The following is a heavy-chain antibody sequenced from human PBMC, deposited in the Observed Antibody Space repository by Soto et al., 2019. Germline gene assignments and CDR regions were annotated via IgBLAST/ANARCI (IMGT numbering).Heavy chain of an antibody. Sequence: PSETLALTCTVSGGSISRYYWSGIRQPPGKGLEWIGYIYYSGSTNYNPSLKSRVTISVDTSKNQFSLKLSSVTAADTAVYYCARVFGSWSEFDYWGQGTLVTVSS. J-gene: IGHJ4*02. D-gene: IGHD6-13*01. V-gene: IGHV4-59*01. CDR1: GGSISRYY. CDR2: IYYSGST. CDR3: ARVFGSWSEFDY.